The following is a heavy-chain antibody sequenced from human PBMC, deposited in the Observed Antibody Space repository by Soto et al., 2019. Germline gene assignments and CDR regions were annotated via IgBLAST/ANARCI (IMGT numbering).Heavy chain of an antibody. V-gene: IGHV3-23*01. CDR1: GFTFSSYA. CDR3: AKGPLIAAAGNWVDP. D-gene: IGHD6-13*01. Sequence: EVQLLESGGGLVQPGGSLRLSCAASGFTFSSYAMSWVRQAPGKGLEWVSVISGSAGSTYYADSVKGRFTISRDNSKNTLYLEMKSLRAEDTAVYYCAKGPLIAAAGNWVDPWGQGTLVTVSS. J-gene: IGHJ5*02. CDR2: ISGSAGST.